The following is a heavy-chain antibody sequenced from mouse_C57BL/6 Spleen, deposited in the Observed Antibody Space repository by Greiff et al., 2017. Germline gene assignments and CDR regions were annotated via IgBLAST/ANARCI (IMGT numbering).Heavy chain of an antibody. CDR3: ARWRMYDDAFYAMDY. CDR2: IYPGDGDT. CDR1: GYAFSSSW. V-gene: IGHV1-82*01. Sequence: QVQLQQSGPELVKPGASVKISCKASGYAFSSSWMNWVKQRPGKGLEWIGRIYPGDGDTNYNGKFKGKATLTADKSSSTAYMQLSSLTSEDSAVYFCARWRMYDDAFYAMDYWGQGTSVTVSS. D-gene: IGHD2-14*01. J-gene: IGHJ4*01.